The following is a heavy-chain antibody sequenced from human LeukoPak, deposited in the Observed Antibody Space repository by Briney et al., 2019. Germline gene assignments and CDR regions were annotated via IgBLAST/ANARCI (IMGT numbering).Heavy chain of an antibody. CDR2: INPNSGGT. V-gene: IGHV1-2*02. J-gene: IGHJ4*02. D-gene: IGHD6-19*01. CDR3: ARSRLSMGGTRLYFDY. Sequence: GASVKVSCKASGYTFTGYYMHWVRQAPGQGLEWMGWINPNSGGTNYAQKFQGRVTMTRDTSISTAYMELSRLRSDDTAVYYCARSRLSMGGTRLYFDYWGQGTLVTVSS. CDR1: GYTFTGYY.